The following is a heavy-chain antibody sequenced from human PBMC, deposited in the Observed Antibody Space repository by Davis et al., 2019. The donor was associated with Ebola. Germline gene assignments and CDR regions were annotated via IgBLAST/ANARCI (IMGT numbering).Heavy chain of an antibody. J-gene: IGHJ4*02. CDR3: AKAAAAGTGVFDY. CDR1: GFTFRSYA. D-gene: IGHD6-13*01. CDR2: ISGSGGST. V-gene: IGHV3-23*01. Sequence: PGGSLRLSCAASGFTFRSYAMSWVRQAPGKGLEWVSAISGSGGSTYYADSVKGRFTISRDNAKNSLYLQMNSLRAEDTALYYCAKAAAAGTGVFDYWGQGTLVTVSS.